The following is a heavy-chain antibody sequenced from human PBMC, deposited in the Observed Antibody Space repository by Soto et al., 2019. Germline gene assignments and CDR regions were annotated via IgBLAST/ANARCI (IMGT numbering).Heavy chain of an antibody. J-gene: IGHJ4*02. Sequence: GGSLRLSCAASGFTFSSYSMNWVRQMPGKGLEWMGIIYPGDSDTRYSPSFQGQVTISADKSISTAYLQWSSLKASDTAMYYCARKNYYDSSVPFDSWGQGTLVTVSS. CDR2: IYPGDSDT. V-gene: IGHV5-51*01. D-gene: IGHD3-22*01. CDR3: ARKNYYDSSVPFDS. CDR1: GFTFSSYS.